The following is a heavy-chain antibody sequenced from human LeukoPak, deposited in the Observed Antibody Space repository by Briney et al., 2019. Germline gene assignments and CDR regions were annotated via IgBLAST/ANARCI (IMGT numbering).Heavy chain of an antibody. Sequence: PSETLSLTCTVSGDSISSSSYYWGWIRQPPGKGLEWIGSIYYSGSISYNPSLKSRVTISLDTSKNQFSLKLTSVTAADTAVYYCARRGYSISWYSPWGQGTLVTVSS. CDR1: GDSISSSSYY. CDR2: IYYSGSI. V-gene: IGHV4-39*07. CDR3: ARRGYSISWYSP. J-gene: IGHJ5*02. D-gene: IGHD6-13*01.